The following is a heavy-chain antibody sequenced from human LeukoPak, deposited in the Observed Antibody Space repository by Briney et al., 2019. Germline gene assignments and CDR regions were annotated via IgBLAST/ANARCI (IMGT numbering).Heavy chain of an antibody. CDR2: ISGSGGST. CDR3: AKDWAAAGTGYYYYYYGMDV. D-gene: IGHD6-13*01. Sequence: PGGSLRLSCAASGFTFSSYAMSWVRQAPGKGLEWVSAISGSGGSTYYADSVKGRFTISRDNSKNTLYLQMNSLRAEDTAVYYCAKDWAAAGTGYYYYYYGMDVWGQGTTVTVSS. V-gene: IGHV3-23*01. J-gene: IGHJ6*02. CDR1: GFTFSSYA.